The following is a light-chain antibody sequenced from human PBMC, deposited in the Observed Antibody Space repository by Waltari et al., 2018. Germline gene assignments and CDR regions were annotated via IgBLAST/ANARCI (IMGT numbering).Light chain of an antibody. Sequence: DIVMTQSPDFLAVSLGERATINCKSSRSVLYSGNSKNFLAWYQQKPGQPPKLLIYWASTRESGVTDRFVGSGSGTDFTLTISSLQAEDVAIYYCQQHYTTPQTFGQGTKLEI. V-gene: IGKV4-1*01. J-gene: IGKJ2*01. CDR1: RSVLYSGNSKNF. CDR2: WAS. CDR3: QQHYTTPQT.